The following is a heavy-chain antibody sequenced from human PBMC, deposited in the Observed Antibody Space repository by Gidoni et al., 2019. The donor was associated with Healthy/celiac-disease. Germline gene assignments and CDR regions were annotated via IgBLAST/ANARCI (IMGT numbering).Heavy chain of an antibody. Sequence: EVQLVESGGGLVQPGGSLRLSCAASGFTFSSYWMSWVRQAPGKGLEGVANIKQDGIEKYYVDSVKGRFTISRDNAKNSLYLQMNSLRAEDTAVYYCARGAFFYGSGSYVYWGQGTLVTVSS. D-gene: IGHD3-10*01. CDR1: GFTFSSYW. J-gene: IGHJ4*02. CDR3: ARGAFFYGSGSYVY. V-gene: IGHV3-7*04. CDR2: IKQDGIEK.